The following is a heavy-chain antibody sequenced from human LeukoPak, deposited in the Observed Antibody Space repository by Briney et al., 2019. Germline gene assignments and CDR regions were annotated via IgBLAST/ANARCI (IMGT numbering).Heavy chain of an antibody. CDR1: GYTFTGYD. Sequence: ASVKVSCKASGYTFTGYDMHWVRQAPGQGLEWMGWINPNSGGTNYAQKFQGRVTMTRDTSISTAYMELSRLRSDDTAVYYCARDLNPDYGDYGGDYYYMDVWDEGTTVTISS. D-gene: IGHD4-17*01. CDR2: INPNSGGT. V-gene: IGHV1-2*02. CDR3: ARDLNPDYGDYGGDYYYMDV. J-gene: IGHJ6*03.